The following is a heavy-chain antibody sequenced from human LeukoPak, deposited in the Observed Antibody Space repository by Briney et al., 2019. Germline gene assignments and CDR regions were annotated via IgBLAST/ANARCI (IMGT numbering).Heavy chain of an antibody. Sequence: GGSLRLSCAGSGFSFSTYSMNWVRQAPGKGLEWVSGITGSGANTYYADSVKGRFTISRDNSKNTLYLQMNSLRVEDTAIYYCARGASIPDYWGQGTLVTVSS. CDR3: ARGASIPDY. CDR2: ITGSGANT. V-gene: IGHV3-23*01. D-gene: IGHD2-21*01. J-gene: IGHJ4*02. CDR1: GFSFSTYS.